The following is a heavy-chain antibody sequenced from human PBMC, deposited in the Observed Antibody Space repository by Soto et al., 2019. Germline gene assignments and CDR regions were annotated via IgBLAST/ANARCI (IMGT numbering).Heavy chain of an antibody. V-gene: IGHV1-8*01. D-gene: IGHD3-10*01. CDR3: AKVSRKGSAIDFDY. CDR1: GYTFSNYD. J-gene: IGHJ4*02. Sequence: QVQLVQSGAELKKPGASVKVSCKASGYTFSNYDMNWVRQATGQGPEWIGWVNPNNGDTGYAQKFRGRVTLTTDISTTTAYMELTSLRSEDTAIYYCAKVSRKGSAIDFDYGGLGTLITVSS. CDR2: VNPNNGDT.